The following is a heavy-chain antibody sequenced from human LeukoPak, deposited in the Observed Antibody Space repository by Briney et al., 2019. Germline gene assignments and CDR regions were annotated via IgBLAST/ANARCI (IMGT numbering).Heavy chain of an antibody. J-gene: IGHJ1*01. Sequence: GGSLRLSSTASGFTFNNYAMSWVRQAPGKGLEWVSATSNSGDSPYYADSVKGRFTSSRDNSKNTLDLQMNSLRVEDTAVYYCAKGVYGSGSYREYFEQWGQGTLVTVSS. CDR3: AKGVYGSGSYREYFEQ. D-gene: IGHD3-10*01. CDR2: TSNSGDSP. CDR1: GFTFNNYA. V-gene: IGHV3-23*01.